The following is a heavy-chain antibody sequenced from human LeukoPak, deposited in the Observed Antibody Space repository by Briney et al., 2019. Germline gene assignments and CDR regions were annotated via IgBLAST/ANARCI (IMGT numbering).Heavy chain of an antibody. CDR1: GFTFSDHY. J-gene: IGHJ4*02. CDR3: ARDSRDYYGSGSYDY. V-gene: IGHV3-11*05. CDR2: ISSSSSYT. D-gene: IGHD3-10*01. Sequence: GGSLRLSCAASGFTFSDHYMSWIRQAPGKGLEWVSYISSSSSYTNYADSVKGRFTISRDNAKNSLYLQMNSLRAEDTAVYYCARDSRDYYGSGSYDYWGQGTLVTVSS.